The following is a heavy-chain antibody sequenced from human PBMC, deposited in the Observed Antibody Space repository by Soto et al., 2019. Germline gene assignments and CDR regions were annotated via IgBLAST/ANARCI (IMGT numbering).Heavy chain of an antibody. CDR1: GFIFSSYE. J-gene: IGHJ6*02. CDR2: ISAGDNSI. Sequence: VGSLRLSCAASGFIFSSYEMNWVRQAPGKGLEWVPYISAGDNSIYYADSVKGRFTISRDNAKNSLYLRLSSLRAEDTAVYYCARGARDYYGLDVWGQGTTVTVSS. CDR3: ARGARDYYGLDV. V-gene: IGHV3-48*03.